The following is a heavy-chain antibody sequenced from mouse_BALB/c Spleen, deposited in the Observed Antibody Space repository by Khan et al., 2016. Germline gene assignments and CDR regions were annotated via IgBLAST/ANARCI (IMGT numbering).Heavy chain of an antibody. Sequence: QIQLVQSGPELKKPGETVKISCKASGYIFTNYGMNWVNQAPGKGFKWMGWINPYTGESTYDDDFKGRFAFSLETSASTAYLQINNLKNEDMATYFCVRPSYYCGSSYSYWGQGTTLTGSS. D-gene: IGHD1-1*01. J-gene: IGHJ2*01. CDR3: VRPSYYCGSSYSY. V-gene: IGHV9-1*02. CDR2: INPYTGES. CDR1: GYIFTNYG.